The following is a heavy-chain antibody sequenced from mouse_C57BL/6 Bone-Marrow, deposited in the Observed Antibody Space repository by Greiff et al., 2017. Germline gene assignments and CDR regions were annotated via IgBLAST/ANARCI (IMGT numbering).Heavy chain of an antibody. V-gene: IGHV5-4*01. CDR1: GFTFSSYA. CDR3: ARDDYDPKGLFAY. CDR2: ISDGGSYT. J-gene: IGHJ3*01. D-gene: IGHD2-4*01. Sequence: EVMLVASGGGLVKPGGSLKLSCAASGFTFSSYAMSWVRQTPEKRLEWVATISDGGSYTYYPDNVKGRFTISRDNAKNNLYLQMSQLKSEDTAMYYCARDDYDPKGLFAYWGQGTLVTVSA.